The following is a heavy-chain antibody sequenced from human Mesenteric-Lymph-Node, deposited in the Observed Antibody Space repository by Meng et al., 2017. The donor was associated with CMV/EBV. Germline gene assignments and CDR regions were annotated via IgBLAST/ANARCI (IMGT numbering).Heavy chain of an antibody. Sequence: ASVKVSCKASGYTFTSYDINWVRQATGQGLEWMGWMNPNSGNTDYAQNFQGRVTMTRDTSINTVYMELSRLKFDDTAVYYCARSFGQSIRGYYYGMDVWGQGTTVTVSS. CDR2: MNPNSGNT. D-gene: IGHD3-10*01. J-gene: IGHJ6*02. V-gene: IGHV1-8*01. CDR1: GYTFTSYD. CDR3: ARSFGQSIRGYYYGMDV.